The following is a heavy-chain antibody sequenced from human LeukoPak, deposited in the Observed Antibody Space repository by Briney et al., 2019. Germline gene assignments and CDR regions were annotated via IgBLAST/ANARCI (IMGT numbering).Heavy chain of an antibody. Sequence: GGSLTLSCAASGFTFSAYWMHWVRQVPGKGLVWVSRIHREGTTTIYADSVKGRFTISRDNGKNTLYLHMNSLRADDPAVYYCARDSDWLLFDYWGQGTLVTVSS. CDR3: ARDSDWLLFDY. CDR1: GFTFSAYW. D-gene: IGHD3-9*01. J-gene: IGHJ4*02. CDR2: IHREGTTT. V-gene: IGHV3-74*01.